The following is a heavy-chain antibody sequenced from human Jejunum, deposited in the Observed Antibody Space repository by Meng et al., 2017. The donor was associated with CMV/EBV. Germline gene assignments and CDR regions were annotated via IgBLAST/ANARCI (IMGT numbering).Heavy chain of an antibody. CDR1: GFTFSSYS. V-gene: IGHV3-30-3*01. CDR3: ATAGNYRLDT. D-gene: IGHD5-24*01. Sequence: ASGFTFSSYSIHWVRQAPGKGLEWVAGTSVDGGDEYYADSVKGRFTISRDNAKNTLYLQMNGLRADDTAVYYCATAGNYRLDTWGQGTLVTVSS. CDR2: TSVDGGDE. J-gene: IGHJ4*02.